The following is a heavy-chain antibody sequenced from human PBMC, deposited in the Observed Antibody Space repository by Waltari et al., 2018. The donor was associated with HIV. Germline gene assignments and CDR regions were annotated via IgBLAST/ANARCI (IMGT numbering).Heavy chain of an antibody. CDR2: IDLNNRKI. J-gene: IGHJ4*02. CDR1: GVTFHAFA. Sequence: EVQLVESGGGLVQPGRSLRLTCAVSGVTFHAFAMHWVRQVPGKGLGWVSGIDLNNRKIEYADAVRGRFTISRDNANNSLYLHMTSLRTDDTSFYYCAKATERCLEPKFFDLWGQVTLVTVSS. V-gene: IGHV3-9*01. CDR3: AKATERCLEPKFFDL.